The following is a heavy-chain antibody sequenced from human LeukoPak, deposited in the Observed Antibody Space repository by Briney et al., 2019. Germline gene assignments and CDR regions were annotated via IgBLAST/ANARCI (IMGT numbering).Heavy chain of an antibody. V-gene: IGHV1-2*06. J-gene: IGHJ4*02. Sequence: GASVKVSXKASGYTFSGYYLHWVRQAPGQGLEWMGRINPNSAGTNYAQKFQGRVTMTRDTSISTVYMELSRLRSDDTAFYYCARGDIVVAPTVGSSAWYDTPFDYWGQGTLVTVSS. CDR1: GYTFSGYY. CDR2: INPNSAGT. D-gene: IGHD2-2*01. CDR3: ARGDIVVAPTVGSSAWYDTPFDY.